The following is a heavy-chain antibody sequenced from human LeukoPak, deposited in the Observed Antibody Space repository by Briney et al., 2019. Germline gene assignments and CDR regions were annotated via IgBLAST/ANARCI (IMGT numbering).Heavy chain of an antibody. CDR3: ARDQYGLSQLRFANFDY. CDR1: GFTFTDTY. V-gene: IGHV3-11*01. Sequence: GGSLRLSCAVSGFTFTDTYMTWIRQAPGKGLESLSYISPSGTDISYADSVKGRFTISRDNAKNSLYLQMNSLRAEDTAVYYCARDQYGLSQLRFANFDYWGQGTLVTVSS. D-gene: IGHD3-10*01. CDR2: ISPSGTDI. J-gene: IGHJ4*02.